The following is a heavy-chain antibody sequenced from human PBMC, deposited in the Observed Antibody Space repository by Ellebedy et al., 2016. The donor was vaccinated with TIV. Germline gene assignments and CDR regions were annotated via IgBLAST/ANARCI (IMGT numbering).Heavy chain of an antibody. J-gene: IGHJ4*02. CDR1: GFTFGDYA. CDR3: TRDGLLWFGELRDY. D-gene: IGHD3-10*01. CDR2: IRSKAYGGTT. V-gene: IGHV3-49*04. Sequence: GESLKISCTASGFTFGDYAMSWVRQAPGKGLEWVGFIRSKAYGGTTEYAASVKGRFTISRDDSKSIAYLQMNSLKTEDTAVYYCTRDGLLWFGELRDYWGQGTLVTVSS.